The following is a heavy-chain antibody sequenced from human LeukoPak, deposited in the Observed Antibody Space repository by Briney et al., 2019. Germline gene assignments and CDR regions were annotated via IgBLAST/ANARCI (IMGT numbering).Heavy chain of an antibody. CDR2: ISTNGGST. D-gene: IGHD6-13*01. J-gene: IGHJ4*02. Sequence: GGSLRLSCAASGFTFSSYAMSWVRQAPGEGLEWVSAISTNGGSTYFADSVKGRFTTTRDNSKNTLSLEMNSLRPEDTAVYYCAKGSAGSRPYYFDYWGQGTLLTVSS. CDR1: GFTFSSYA. V-gene: IGHV3-23*01. CDR3: AKGSAGSRPYYFDY.